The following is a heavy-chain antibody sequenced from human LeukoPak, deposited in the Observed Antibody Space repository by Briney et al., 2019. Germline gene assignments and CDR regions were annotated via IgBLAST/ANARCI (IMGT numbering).Heavy chain of an antibody. J-gene: IGHJ4*02. CDR3: AREGGVILWFGEFLDY. CDR1: GFTVSSNY. CDR2: ISYDGSNK. D-gene: IGHD3-10*01. V-gene: IGHV3-30-3*01. Sequence: GGSLRLSCAASGFTVSSNYMSWVRQAPGKGLEWVAVISYDGSNKYYADSVKGRFTISRDNSKNTLYLQMNSLRAEDTAVYYCAREGGVILWFGEFLDYWGQGTLVTVSS.